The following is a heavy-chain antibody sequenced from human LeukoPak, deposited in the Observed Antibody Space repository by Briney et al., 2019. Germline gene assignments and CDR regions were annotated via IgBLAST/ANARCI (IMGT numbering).Heavy chain of an antibody. Sequence: ASVKVSCKASGYTFTGYYMHWVRQAPGQGLEWMGWNNPNSGGTNYAQKFQGRVTMTRDTSISTAYMELSRLRSDDTAVYYCARDIVVPAARLGFDPWGQGTLVTVSS. J-gene: IGHJ5*02. CDR3: ARDIVVPAARLGFDP. CDR2: NNPNSGGT. D-gene: IGHD2-2*01. V-gene: IGHV1-2*02. CDR1: GYTFTGYY.